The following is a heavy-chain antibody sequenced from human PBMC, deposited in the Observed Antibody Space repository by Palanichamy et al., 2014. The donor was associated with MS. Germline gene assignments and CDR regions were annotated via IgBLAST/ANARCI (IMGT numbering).Heavy chain of an antibody. J-gene: IGHJ5*02. CDR2: ISSSSSYI. CDR3: ARDRGGYGINWFDP. CDR1: GFTFSSYS. D-gene: IGHD3-22*01. Sequence: EVQLVESGGGLVKPGGSLRLSCAASGFTFSSYSMNWVRQAPGKGLEWVSSISSSSSYIYYADSVKGRFTISRDNAKNSLYLQMNSLRAEDTAVYYCARDRGGYGINWFDPWGQGTLVTVSS. V-gene: IGHV3-21*01.